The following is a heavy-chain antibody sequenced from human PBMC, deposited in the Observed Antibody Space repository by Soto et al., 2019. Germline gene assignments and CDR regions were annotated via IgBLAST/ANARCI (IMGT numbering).Heavy chain of an antibody. V-gene: IGHV4-31*03. D-gene: IGHD6-6*01. CDR1: GGSISSGGYY. CDR3: ARSDYSSSLVDY. CDR2: IYYSGSI. Sequence: QVQLQESGPGLVKPSQTLSLTCTVSGGSISSGGYYWSWIRQHPGKGLEWIGYIYYSGSINYNPSLKSRVTISVDTSKNQFSLKLSSVTAADTAVYYCARSDYSSSLVDYWGQGTLVTVSS. J-gene: IGHJ4*02.